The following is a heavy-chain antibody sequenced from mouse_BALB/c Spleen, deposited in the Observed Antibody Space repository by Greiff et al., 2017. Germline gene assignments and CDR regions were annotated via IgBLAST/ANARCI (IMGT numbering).Heavy chain of an antibody. CDR3: ARGGTYGAMDY. D-gene: IGHD1-1*01. Sequence: EVQLVESGGGLVKPGGSLKLSCAASGFTFSSYAMSWVRQTPEKRLEWVASISSGGSTYYPDSVKGRFTISRDNARNILYLQMSSLRSEDTAMYYCARGGTYGAMDYWGQGTSVTVSS. V-gene: IGHV5-6-5*01. CDR1: GFTFSSYA. CDR2: ISSGGST. J-gene: IGHJ4*01.